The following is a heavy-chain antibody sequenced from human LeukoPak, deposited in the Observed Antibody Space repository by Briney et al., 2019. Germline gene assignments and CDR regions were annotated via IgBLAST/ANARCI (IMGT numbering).Heavy chain of an antibody. CDR3: ARSGDTYYYDSRGLYY. CDR2: SYTSGST. J-gene: IGHJ4*02. CDR1: GGSISSSSYY. V-gene: IGHV4-61*02. D-gene: IGHD3-22*01. Sequence: NPSETLSLTCAVSGGSISSSSYYWSWIRRPAGKGLEWIGRSYTSGSTNYNPSLKSPVTMSVDTSKNQFSLKLSSVTAADTAVYYCARSGDTYYYDSRGLYYWGQGTLVTVSS.